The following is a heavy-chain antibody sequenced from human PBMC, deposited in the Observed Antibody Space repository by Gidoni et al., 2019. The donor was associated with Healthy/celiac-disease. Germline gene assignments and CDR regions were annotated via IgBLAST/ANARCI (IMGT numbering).Heavy chain of an antibody. CDR3: ARLLTTVTLFDY. J-gene: IGHJ4*02. V-gene: IGHV4-39*01. CDR1: GGSISSSSYY. D-gene: IGHD4-17*01. CDR2: IYYSGRT. Sequence: QLQLQESGPGLVKPSGPLSLPCTVSGGSISSSSYYWGWIRQPPGKGLEWIGSIYYSGRTYDNPSLKSRVTISVDTSKNQFSLKLSSVTAADTAVYYCARLLTTVTLFDYWGQGTLVTVSS.